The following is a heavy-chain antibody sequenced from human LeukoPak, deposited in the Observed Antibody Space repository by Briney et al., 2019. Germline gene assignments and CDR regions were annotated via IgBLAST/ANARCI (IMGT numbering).Heavy chain of an antibody. D-gene: IGHD4-17*01. CDR2: IIPIFGTA. V-gene: IGHV1-69*13. CDR3: ARERGSYGDYHWFDP. J-gene: IGHJ5*02. CDR1: GGTFSSYA. Sequence: SVKVSCKASGGTFSSYAISWVRQAPGQGLEWMGGIIPIFGTANYAQKFQGRVTITADESTSTAYMELSSLRSEDTAVYYCARERGSYGDYHWFDPWGQGTLVTVSS.